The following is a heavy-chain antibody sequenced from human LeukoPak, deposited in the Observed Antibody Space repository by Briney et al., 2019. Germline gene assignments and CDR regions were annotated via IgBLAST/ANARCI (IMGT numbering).Heavy chain of an antibody. D-gene: IGHD3-16*02. CDR3: ARLGELSLDPPTPYYY. J-gene: IGHJ4*02. CDR2: IIWNGGST. V-gene: IGHV3-20*04. Sequence: RGSLRLSCAASGFTVDDYGMSWVRQAPGKGLEWVSAIIWNGGSTGYADSVKGRFTISRDNAKNSLYLQMNSLRAEDTAVYYCARLGELSLDPPTPYYYWGQGTLVTVSS. CDR1: GFTVDDYG.